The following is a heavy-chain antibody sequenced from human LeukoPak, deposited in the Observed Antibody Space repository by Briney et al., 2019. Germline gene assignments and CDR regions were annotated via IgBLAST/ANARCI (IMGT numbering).Heavy chain of an antibody. D-gene: IGHD6-6*01. J-gene: IGHJ4*02. V-gene: IGHV3-23*01. CDR3: ARDRWQLAQDFDY. CDR1: GFTFSSYA. CDR2: ISGSGGST. Sequence: GGSLGLSCAAPGFTFSSYAMSWVRQAPGKGLEWVSAISGSGGSTYYADSVKGRFTISRDNAKNSLYLQMNSLRAEDTAVYYCARDRWQLAQDFDYWGQGTLVTVSS.